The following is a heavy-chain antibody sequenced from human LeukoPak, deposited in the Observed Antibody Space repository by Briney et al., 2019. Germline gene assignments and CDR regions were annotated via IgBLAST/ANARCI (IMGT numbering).Heavy chain of an antibody. Sequence: PGGSLRLSCAASGFTVSSNYMNWVRQAPGKGLEWISYIRTSDPLIWYADSVKGRFTISTDLAKNSLFLQMSSLRDEDTAVYYCARDFRFAFDIWGHGTMVTVSS. V-gene: IGHV3-48*02. CDR2: IRTSDPLI. CDR1: GFTVSSNY. J-gene: IGHJ3*02. CDR3: ARDFRFAFDI. D-gene: IGHD2/OR15-2a*01.